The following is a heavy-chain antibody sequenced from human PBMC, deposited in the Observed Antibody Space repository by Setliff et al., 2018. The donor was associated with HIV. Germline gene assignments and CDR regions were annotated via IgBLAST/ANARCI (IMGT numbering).Heavy chain of an antibody. J-gene: IGHJ4*02. V-gene: IGHV1-8*01. CDR2: MNPNSGNT. D-gene: IGHD3-22*01. CDR1: GYTFSSYD. CDR3: ARFHPYDYDSNYYGYYFDY. Sequence: GASVKVSCKASGYTFSSYDINWVRQTAGQGLEWMGWMNPNSGNTGYAQKFQGRVTMTRNTSITTAYMELTNVTSEDTAVYYCARFHPYDYDSNYYGYYFDYWGQGTLVTV.